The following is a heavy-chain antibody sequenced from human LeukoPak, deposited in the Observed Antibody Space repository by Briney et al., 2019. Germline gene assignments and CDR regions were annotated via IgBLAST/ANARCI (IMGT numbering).Heavy chain of an antibody. CDR3: ATADSGSYYSGFDY. D-gene: IGHD1-26*01. J-gene: IGHJ4*02. CDR2: VYSGGST. Sequence: GGSLRLSCAASGFTVSSNYMSWVRQAPGKGLEWVSVVYSGGSTHYADSVKGRFTISRDNSKNTLYLHMNSLRAEDTAVYYCATADSGSYYSGFDYWGQGPLVTVSS. V-gene: IGHV3-66*01. CDR1: GFTVSSNY.